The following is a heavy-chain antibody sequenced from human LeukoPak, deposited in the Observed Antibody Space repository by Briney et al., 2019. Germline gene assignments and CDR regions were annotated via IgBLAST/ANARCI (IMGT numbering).Heavy chain of an antibody. CDR2: INPNSGGT. D-gene: IGHD5-12*01. J-gene: IGHJ4*02. Sequence: GASVKVSCKTSGYTFTKFAVNWVRQAPGQGLEWMGWINPNSGGTNYAQKFQGRVTMTRDTSISTAYMELSRLRSDDTAVYYCARDDLGGWLRPLDYWGQGTLVTVSS. V-gene: IGHV1-2*02. CDR3: ARDDLGGWLRPLDY. CDR1: GYTFTKFA.